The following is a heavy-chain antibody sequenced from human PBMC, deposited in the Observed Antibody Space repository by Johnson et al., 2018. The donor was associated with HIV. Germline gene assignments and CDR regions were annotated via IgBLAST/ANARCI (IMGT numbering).Heavy chain of an antibody. V-gene: IGHV3-66*03. CDR1: GFTVSSNY. CDR3: ARIPARWYLNDAFDI. CDR2: IFSGGST. J-gene: IGHJ3*02. D-gene: IGHD6-13*01. Sequence: VQLVESGGGLIQPGGSLRLSCAASGFTVSSNYMSWVRQAPGKGLEWVSVIFSGGSTYYANSVKGRFTISRDNSKNTLYLQMNSLRAEDTAVYYCARIPARWYLNDAFDIWGQGTMVTVSS.